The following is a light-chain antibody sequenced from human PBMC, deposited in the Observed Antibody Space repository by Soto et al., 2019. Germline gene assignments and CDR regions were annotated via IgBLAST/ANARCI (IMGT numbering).Light chain of an antibody. CDR1: SSDVGGYNY. Sequence: QSALTQPASVSGSPGQSITISCTGTSSDVGGYNYVSWYQQHPGKAPKLMIYEVSNRPSGVSNRFSGSKSGNTASLTISGLQXEDEADYYCSSYTSSSTLYDFGTGTKV. V-gene: IGLV2-14*01. J-gene: IGLJ1*01. CDR3: SSYTSSSTLYD. CDR2: EVS.